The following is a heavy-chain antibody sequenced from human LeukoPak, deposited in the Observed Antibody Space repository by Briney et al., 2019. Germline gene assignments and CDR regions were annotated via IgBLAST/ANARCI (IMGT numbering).Heavy chain of an antibody. CDR3: ARDLGGGYFDY. J-gene: IGHJ4*02. CDR2: IYYSGST. D-gene: IGHD1-26*01. V-gene: IGHV4-39*07. Sequence: GWFRQAPGKGLEWIGSIYYSGSTYYNPSLKSRVTISVDTSKNQFSLKLSSVTAADTAVYYCARDLGGGYFDYWGQGTLVTVSS.